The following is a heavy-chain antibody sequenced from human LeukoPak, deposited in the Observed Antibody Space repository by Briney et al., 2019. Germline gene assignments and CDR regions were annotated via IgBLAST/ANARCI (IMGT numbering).Heavy chain of an antibody. D-gene: IGHD3-22*01. V-gene: IGHV3-23*01. CDR3: AKGQSSSGLRDYFDY. J-gene: IGHJ4*02. Sequence: PGGSLRLSCAASGFTFSSYAMSWVRQAPGKGLEWVSVISGSGGSTYYADSVKGRFTISRDNSKNKMYLQMNSLRAEDTAVYYCAKGQSSSGLRDYFDYWGQGTLVTVSS. CDR1: GFTFSSYA. CDR2: ISGSGGST.